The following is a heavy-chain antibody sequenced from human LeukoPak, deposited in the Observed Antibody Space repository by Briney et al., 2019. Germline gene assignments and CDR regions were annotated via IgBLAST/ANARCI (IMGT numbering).Heavy chain of an antibody. J-gene: IGHJ4*02. CDR1: GYTFTSYD. D-gene: IGHD2-2*02. Sequence: GASVKVSCKASGYTFTSYDINWVRQATGQGLEWMGWMNPNSGNTGYAQKFQGRVTMTRNTSISTAYMELSSLRSGDTAVYYCARGSRVPAAINYWGQGTLVTVSS. CDR3: ARGSRVPAAINY. V-gene: IGHV1-8*01. CDR2: MNPNSGNT.